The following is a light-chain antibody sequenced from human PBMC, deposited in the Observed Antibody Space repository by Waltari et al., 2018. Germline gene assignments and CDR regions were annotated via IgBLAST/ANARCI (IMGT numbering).Light chain of an antibody. Sequence: SYVLTQPPSVSVAPGKTAKITCGGTDIQTKTVQWYQQKPGRAPDLFVFDDDKRPSGIPGRVAGSNSGSAATLTISRVEPGDEADYYCQVWDADGDHVVFGGGTRLTVL. V-gene: IGLV3-21*03. J-gene: IGLJ3*02. CDR2: DDD. CDR1: DIQTKT. CDR3: QVWDADGDHVV.